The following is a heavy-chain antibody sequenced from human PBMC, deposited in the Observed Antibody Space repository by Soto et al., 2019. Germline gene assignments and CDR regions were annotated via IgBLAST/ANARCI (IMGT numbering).Heavy chain of an antibody. Sequence: EVHLVESGGGLVQPGGSLRLSCAASGFTFSSYWMHWVRQAPGKGLVWVSRINSDGSSIRYAGSVKGRFTISRDNAKNTLYLQMNNLRADDTAVYYCATSISVGGGGWGQGTLVTVSS. V-gene: IGHV3-74*01. CDR1: GFTFSSYW. CDR2: INSDGSSI. D-gene: IGHD3-16*01. CDR3: ATSISVGGGG. J-gene: IGHJ4*02.